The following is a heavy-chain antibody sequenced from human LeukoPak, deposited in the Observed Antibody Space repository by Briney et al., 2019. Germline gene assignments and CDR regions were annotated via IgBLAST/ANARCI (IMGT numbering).Heavy chain of an antibody. Sequence: TGGSLRLSCAASGFTVSSNYMSWVRQAPGKGLEWVSVIYSGGSTYYADSVKGRFTISRHNSKNTLYLQMNSLRAEDTAVYYCARDQRWYFDLWGRGTLVTVSS. J-gene: IGHJ2*01. CDR2: IYSGGST. D-gene: IGHD6-25*01. V-gene: IGHV3-53*04. CDR3: ARDQRWYFDL. CDR1: GFTVSSNY.